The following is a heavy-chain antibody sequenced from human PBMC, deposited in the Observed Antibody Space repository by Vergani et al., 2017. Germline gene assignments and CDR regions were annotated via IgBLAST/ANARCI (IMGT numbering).Heavy chain of an antibody. CDR2: IYVSGIT. CDR1: GASINNDFYY. Sequence: QVQLQESGPGLVKPSQTLSLTCTVSGASINNDFYYWHWIRQLAGKGLEWIGRIYVSGITDYNSSLQSRVSMSVDTSKNQFSLTLTSVTAADTAVYYCARDNKQLRQRAFDLWGQGTMVTVSS. J-gene: IGHJ3*01. CDR3: ARDNKQLRQRAFDL. D-gene: IGHD4-23*01. V-gene: IGHV4-61*02.